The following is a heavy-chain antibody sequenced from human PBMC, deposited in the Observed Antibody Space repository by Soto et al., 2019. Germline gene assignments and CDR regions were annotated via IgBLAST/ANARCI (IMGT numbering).Heavy chain of an antibody. J-gene: IGHJ6*02. CDR1: GGTFSSYA. CDR3: ARAAAGRYFDWLLDKHRNYYYGMDV. V-gene: IGHV1-69*01. Sequence: QVQLVQSGAEVKKPGSSVKVSCKASGGTFSSYAISWVRQAPGQGLEWMGGIIPIFGTANYAQKFQGRVTNSADEYTSTAYMELSSLRSEDTAVYYCARAAAGRYFDWLLDKHRNYYYGMDVGGQGTTVTVSS. D-gene: IGHD3-9*01. CDR2: IIPIFGTA.